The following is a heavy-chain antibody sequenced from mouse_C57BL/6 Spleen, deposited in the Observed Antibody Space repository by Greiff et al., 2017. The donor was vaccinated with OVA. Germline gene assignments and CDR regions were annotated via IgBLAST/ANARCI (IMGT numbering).Heavy chain of an antibody. Sequence: QVQLQQSGAELVKPGASVKISCKASGYAFRSYWMNWVKQRPGKGLEWIGQIYPGDGDTNYNGKFKGKATLTADKSSSTAYMQLSSLTSEDSAVYFCASYYGNYFAMDYWGQGTSVTVSS. J-gene: IGHJ4*01. CDR2: IYPGDGDT. V-gene: IGHV1-80*01. CDR3: ASYYGNYFAMDY. CDR1: GYAFRSYW. D-gene: IGHD2-1*01.